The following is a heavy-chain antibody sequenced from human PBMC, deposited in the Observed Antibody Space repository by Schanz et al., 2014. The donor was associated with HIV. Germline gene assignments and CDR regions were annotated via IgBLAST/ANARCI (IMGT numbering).Heavy chain of an antibody. V-gene: IGHV1-69*01. J-gene: IGHJ6*02. D-gene: IGHD3-3*02. CDR3: ARAAFSSEYYYGMDV. CDR2: INPNSGGT. Sequence: QVQLVQSGAEVKKPGSSVKVSCKASGYPFSSYDINWVRQAPGQGLEWMGWINPNSGGTNYAQKFQGRVTIIADESTSTAYMELSSLRSADTAVYFCARAAFSSEYYYGMDVWGQGTTVTVSS. CDR1: GYPFSSYD.